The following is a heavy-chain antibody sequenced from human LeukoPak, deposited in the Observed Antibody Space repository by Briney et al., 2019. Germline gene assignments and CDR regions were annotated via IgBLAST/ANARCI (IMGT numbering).Heavy chain of an antibody. Sequence: ASVKVSCKASGYTFTGYYMHWVRQATGQGLEWMGWMNPNSGNTGYAQKFQGRVTMTRNTSISTAYMELSSLRSEDTAVYYCARVVRFLEWLPQGDYYYYYMDVWGKGTTVTVSS. CDR2: MNPNSGNT. CDR1: GYTFTGYY. CDR3: ARVVRFLEWLPQGDYYYYYMDV. J-gene: IGHJ6*03. D-gene: IGHD3-3*01. V-gene: IGHV1-8*02.